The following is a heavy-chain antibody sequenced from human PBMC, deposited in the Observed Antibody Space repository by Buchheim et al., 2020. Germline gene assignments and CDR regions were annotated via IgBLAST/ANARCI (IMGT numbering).Heavy chain of an antibody. CDR1: GGSFSGYY. J-gene: IGHJ6*02. V-gene: IGHV4-34*01. CDR3: AARLKGSGYLYYYYYGLDV. D-gene: IGHD3-3*01. CDR2: INHSGST. Sequence: QVQLQQWGAGLLKPSETLSLTCAVYGGSFSGYYWNWIRQPPGKGLEWIGEINHSGSTNYNPSLKSRVTISVDTSKNQFSLKLSSVTAADTAVYYCAARLKGSGYLYYYYYGLDVWGQGTT.